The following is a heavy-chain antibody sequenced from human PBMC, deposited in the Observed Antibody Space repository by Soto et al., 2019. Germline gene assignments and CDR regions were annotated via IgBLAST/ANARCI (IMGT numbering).Heavy chain of an antibody. Sequence: SVKVSCKASGGTFSSYAISWVRQAPGQGLEWMGGIIPIFGTANYAQKFQGRVTITADKSTSTAYMELSSLRSEDTAVYYCALAMVRGVIIRGGPYYYYGMDVWGQGTTVTAP. CDR3: ALAMVRGVIIRGGPYYYYGMDV. D-gene: IGHD3-10*01. CDR2: IIPIFGTA. V-gene: IGHV1-69*06. J-gene: IGHJ6*02. CDR1: GGTFSSYA.